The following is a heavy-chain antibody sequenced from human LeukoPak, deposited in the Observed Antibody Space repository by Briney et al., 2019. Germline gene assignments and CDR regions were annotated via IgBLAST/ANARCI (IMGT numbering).Heavy chain of an antibody. Sequence: EGSLRLSCAASGFTFSSYGMPWVRQAPGKGLEWVAVIWYDGSNKYYADSVKGRFTISRDNSKNTLYLQMNSLRAEDTAVYYCANTVGYYYFDYWGQGTLVTVSS. V-gene: IGHV3-33*06. CDR3: ANTVGYYYFDY. CDR2: IWYDGSNK. CDR1: GFTFSSYG. D-gene: IGHD4-23*01. J-gene: IGHJ4*02.